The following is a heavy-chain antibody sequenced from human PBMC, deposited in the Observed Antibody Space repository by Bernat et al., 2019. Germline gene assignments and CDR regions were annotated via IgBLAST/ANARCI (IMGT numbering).Heavy chain of an antibody. CDR3: AKEVGARGPFDY. D-gene: IGHD2-2*01. J-gene: IGHJ4*02. CDR1: GFTFSSYG. Sequence: EVQLLESGGCLVQPGGSLRLSCAASGFTFSSYGMNWVRQAPGKGLEWVSAISASGGNTYYADSVKGRFTISRDNSKSTLYLQMNSLRAEDTAVYYCAKEVGARGPFDYWGQGTLVTVSS. CDR2: ISASGGNT. V-gene: IGHV3-23*01.